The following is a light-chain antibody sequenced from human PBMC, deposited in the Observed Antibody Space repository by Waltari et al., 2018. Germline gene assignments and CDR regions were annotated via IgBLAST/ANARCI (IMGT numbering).Light chain of an antibody. J-gene: IGLJ2*01. CDR3: YSTDSTGNHVV. CDR2: DDN. Sequence: SYALTQPPSTSVSAGQSATIHCPRATLPQKYAFWYQQKSGQAPVLIIYDDNKRPSGIPERFSGSSSGTMATLTISGAQVEDEADYYCYSTDSTGNHVVFGGGTKLTVL. CDR1: TLPQKY. V-gene: IGLV3-10*01.